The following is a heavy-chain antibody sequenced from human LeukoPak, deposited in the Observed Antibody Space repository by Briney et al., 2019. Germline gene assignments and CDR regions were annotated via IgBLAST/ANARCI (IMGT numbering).Heavy chain of an antibody. J-gene: IGHJ4*02. CDR1: GFTFSSYA. CDR3: AKSGREDESLDYFDY. CDR2: ISGSGGST. D-gene: IGHD6-25*01. V-gene: IGHV3-23*01. Sequence: PPGGSLRLSCAASGFTFSSYAMSWVRQAPGKGLEWVSAISGSGGSTYYADSVKGRFTISRDNSKNTLYLQMNSLRAEDTAVYYCAKSGREDESLDYFDYWGQGTLVTVSS.